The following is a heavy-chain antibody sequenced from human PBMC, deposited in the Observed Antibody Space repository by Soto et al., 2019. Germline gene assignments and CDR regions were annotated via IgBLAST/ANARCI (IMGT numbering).Heavy chain of an antibody. Sequence: GESPKISCKTSGYSFTSYRIAWVRQMPEKGLELREIIYPHDSETRYSRSFQGQVTISADKSLSTAFLQCSTMKASDTAMYYCARPFDTSGWYAYGGHGTLVTVSS. D-gene: IGHD6-19*01. J-gene: IGHJ5*01. V-gene: IGHV5-51*01. CDR2: IYPHDSET. CDR1: GYSFTSYR. CDR3: ARPFDTSGWYAY.